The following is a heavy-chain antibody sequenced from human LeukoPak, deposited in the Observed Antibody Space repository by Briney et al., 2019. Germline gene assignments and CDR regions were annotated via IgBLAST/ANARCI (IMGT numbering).Heavy chain of an antibody. CDR2: ITSSSIYK. CDR1: GFTISSYA. Sequence: GGSLRLSCAASGFTISSYATSWVRQAPGKGLEWVSSITSSSIYKYYADSMKGRFTISRDNAKNSLYLQMDSLRAEDTAVYYCARDGITMRILEYWGQGTLVTVSS. CDR3: ARDGITMRILEY. D-gene: IGHD3-10*01. V-gene: IGHV3-21*01. J-gene: IGHJ4*02.